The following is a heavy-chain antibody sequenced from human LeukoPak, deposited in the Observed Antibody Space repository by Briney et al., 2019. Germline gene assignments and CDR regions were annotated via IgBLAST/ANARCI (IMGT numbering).Heavy chain of an antibody. CDR3: ARLYTSDIKYDY. D-gene: IGHD6-6*01. CDR1: GGSFSGYY. V-gene: IGHV4-34*01. Sequence: SETLSLTCAVYGGSFSGYYWSWIRQRPGKGLEWIGGINHSGSTNYNPSLKSRVTISVDTSKNQFSLKLSSVTAADTAVYYCARLYTSDIKYDYWGQGTLVTVSS. CDR2: INHSGST. J-gene: IGHJ4*02.